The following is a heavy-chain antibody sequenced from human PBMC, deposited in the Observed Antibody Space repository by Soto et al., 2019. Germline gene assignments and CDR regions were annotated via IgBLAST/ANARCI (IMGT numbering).Heavy chain of an antibody. CDR3: AKGGGGRKGAYDAFDI. J-gene: IGHJ3*02. D-gene: IGHD2-15*01. CDR2: ISWNSGSI. V-gene: IGHV3-9*01. CDR1: GFTFDDYA. Sequence: EVQLVESGGGLVQPGRSLRLSCAASGFTFDDYAMHWVRQAPGKGLEWVSGISWNSGSIGYADSVKGRFTISRDNAKNSLYLQMNSLRAEDTALYYCAKGGGGRKGAYDAFDIWGQGTMVTVSS.